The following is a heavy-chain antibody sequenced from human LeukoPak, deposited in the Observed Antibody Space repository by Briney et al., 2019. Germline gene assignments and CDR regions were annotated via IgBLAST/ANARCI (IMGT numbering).Heavy chain of an antibody. D-gene: IGHD6-13*01. CDR3: ARTTYQASIAAATIQQGYFDY. V-gene: IGHV1-69*05. CDR1: GGTFSSYA. CDR2: IIPIFGTA. Sequence: SVKVSCKASGGTFSSYAISWVRQAPGQGLEWMGGIIPIFGTANYAQKFQGRVTITTDESTSTAYMELSSLRSEDTAVYYCARTTYQASIAAATIQQGYFDYWGQGTLVTVSS. J-gene: IGHJ4*02.